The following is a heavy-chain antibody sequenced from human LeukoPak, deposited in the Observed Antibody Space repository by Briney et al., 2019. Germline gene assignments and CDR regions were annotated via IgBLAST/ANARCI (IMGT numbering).Heavy chain of an antibody. Sequence: GGSLRLSCPASGFTFDDYAMHWVRQAPGKGLEWVSGISWNSGSIGYADSVKGRFTISRDNAKNSLYLQMNSLRAEDTALYYCAKAHSSGYLFDTWGQGTMVTVSS. CDR1: GFTFDDYA. V-gene: IGHV3-9*01. J-gene: IGHJ3*02. CDR3: AKAHSSGYLFDT. D-gene: IGHD3-22*01. CDR2: ISWNSGSI.